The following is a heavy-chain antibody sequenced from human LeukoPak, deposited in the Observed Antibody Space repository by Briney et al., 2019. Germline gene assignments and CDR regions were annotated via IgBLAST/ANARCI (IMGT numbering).Heavy chain of an antibody. CDR1: GGSFSGYY. Sequence: SETLSLTCAVYGGSFSGYYWSWIRQPPGKGLEWIGEINHSGSTNYNPSLKSRVTISVDTSKNQFSLKLSSVTAADTAVYYCARLRYGDYEEWSWFDPWGQGTLVTVSS. CDR2: INHSGST. J-gene: IGHJ5*02. D-gene: IGHD4-17*01. V-gene: IGHV4-34*01. CDR3: ARLRYGDYEEWSWFDP.